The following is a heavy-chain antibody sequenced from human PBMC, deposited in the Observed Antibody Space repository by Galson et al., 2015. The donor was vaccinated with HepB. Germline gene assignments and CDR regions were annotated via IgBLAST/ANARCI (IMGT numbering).Heavy chain of an antibody. D-gene: IGHD6-19*01. J-gene: IGHJ4*02. Sequence: SVKVSCKASGYTFTSYAMNWVRQAPGQGLEWMGWINTNTGNPTYAQGFTGRFVFSLDTSVSTAYLQISSLKAEDTAVYYCARDGSLAVADPFDYWGQGTLVTVSS. CDR1: GYTFTSYA. CDR3: ARDGSLAVADPFDY. CDR2: INTNTGNP. V-gene: IGHV7-4-1*02.